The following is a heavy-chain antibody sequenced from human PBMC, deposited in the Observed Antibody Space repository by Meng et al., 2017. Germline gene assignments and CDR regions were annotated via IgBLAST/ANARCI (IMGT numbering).Heavy chain of an antibody. J-gene: IGHJ4*02. D-gene: IGHD6-13*01. CDR3: ARDIAGCFGY. V-gene: IGHV1-69*01. CDR1: GGTFSSYA. Sequence: QGPLVRLGVEVKMPGSSVKVTCKASGGTFSSYAISWVRQAPGQGLEWMGGIIPIFGTANYAQKFQGRVTITADESTSTAYMELSSLRSEDTAVYYCARDIAGCFGYWGQGTLVTVSS. CDR2: IIPIFGTA.